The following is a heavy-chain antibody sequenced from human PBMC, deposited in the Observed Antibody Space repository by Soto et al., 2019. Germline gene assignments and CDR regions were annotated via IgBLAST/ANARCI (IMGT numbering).Heavy chain of an antibody. D-gene: IGHD6-19*01. Sequence: EVQLLESGGGLVQPGGSLRLSCAASGFTFSSYAMNWVRQGPGKGLEWVSVISGSGGSTYYADSVKGRFTISRDNSKNXXXXXXXSLXXXDTAVYYCASRSSGWYFDYLGQGTLVTVSS. V-gene: IGHV3-23*01. CDR2: ISGSGGST. CDR1: GFTFSSYA. J-gene: IGHJ4*02. CDR3: ASRSSGWYFDY.